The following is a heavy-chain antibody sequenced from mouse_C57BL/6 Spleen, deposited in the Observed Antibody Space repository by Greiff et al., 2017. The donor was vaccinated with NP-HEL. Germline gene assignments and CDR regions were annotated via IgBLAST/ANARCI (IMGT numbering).Heavy chain of an antibody. CDR3: ARSDSSGYYFDY. CDR2: IYPRSGNT. V-gene: IGHV1-81*01. Sequence: VKLMESGAELARPGASVKLSCKASGYTFTSYGISWVKQRTGQGLEWIGEIYPRSGNTYYNEKFKGKATLTADKSSSTAYMELRSLTSEDSAVYFCARSDSSGYYFDYWGQGTTLTVSS. J-gene: IGHJ2*01. CDR1: GYTFTSYG. D-gene: IGHD3-2*02.